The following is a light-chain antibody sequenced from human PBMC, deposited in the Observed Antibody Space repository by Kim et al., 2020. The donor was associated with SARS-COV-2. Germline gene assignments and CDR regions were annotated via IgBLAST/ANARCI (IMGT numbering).Light chain of an antibody. J-gene: IGLJ2*01. Sequence: QSALTQPASVSGSPGQSITISCTGSSSDVGGYNSVSWYQQHPGKAPKLVIYDVSQRPSGVSNRFSGSKSGNTASLTISGLQAEDEADYYCSSYTSSTTLIFGGGTDLTVL. CDR2: DVS. V-gene: IGLV2-14*03. CDR3: SSYTSSTTLI. CDR1: SSDVGGYNS.